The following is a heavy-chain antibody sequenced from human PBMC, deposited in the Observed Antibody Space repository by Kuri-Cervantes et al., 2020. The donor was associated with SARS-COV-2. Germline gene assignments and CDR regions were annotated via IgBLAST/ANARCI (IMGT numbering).Heavy chain of an antibody. Sequence: GGSLRLSCAASGFTFSSYSMNWVRQAPGKGLEWVAFIRYDGSNKYYADSVKGRFTISRDNSKNTLYLQMNSLRAEDTAVYYCAKEGGYCTNGVCYLAVDYWGQGTLVTVSS. D-gene: IGHD2-8*01. V-gene: IGHV3-30*02. J-gene: IGHJ4*02. CDR2: IRYDGSNK. CDR1: GFTFSSYS. CDR3: AKEGGYCTNGVCYLAVDY.